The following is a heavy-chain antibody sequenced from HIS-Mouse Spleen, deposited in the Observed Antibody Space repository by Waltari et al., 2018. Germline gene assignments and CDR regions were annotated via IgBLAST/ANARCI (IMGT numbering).Heavy chain of an antibody. J-gene: IGHJ3*02. V-gene: IGHV4-4*07. CDR2: IYTSGST. CDR3: ARDFHDFWSGYYGGDKKHDAFDI. CDR1: GGSISSYY. Sequence: QVQLQESGPGLVKPSETLSLTCTVSGGSISSYYWSWMRQPAGQGLEWIGRIYTSGSTNYNPSLKSRVTMSVDTSKNQFSLKLSSVTAAYTTVYYCARDFHDFWSGYYGGDKKHDAFDIWGQGTMVTVSS. D-gene: IGHD3-3*01.